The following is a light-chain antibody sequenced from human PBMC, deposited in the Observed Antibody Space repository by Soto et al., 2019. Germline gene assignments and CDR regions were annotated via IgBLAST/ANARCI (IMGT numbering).Light chain of an antibody. V-gene: IGKV1-39*01. Sequence: DIQMTQYPSSLSASVGDRVTITCRASQSISSYLNWYQQKPGKVPKLLIYAASSLQTGVPSRFSGSGSGTAFSLTISSLQPEDFATYYCQQSYRTPFTFGQGTKVDIK. CDR1: QSISSY. CDR2: AAS. J-gene: IGKJ2*01. CDR3: QQSYRTPFT.